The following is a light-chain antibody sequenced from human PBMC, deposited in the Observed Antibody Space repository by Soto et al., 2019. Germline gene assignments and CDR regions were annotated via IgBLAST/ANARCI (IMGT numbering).Light chain of an antibody. Sequence: EIVLTQSPGTLSLSPGERATLSCRASQSISSSYLVWYQQKPGQAPRLLIYGASSRATGIPDRFSGSGSGTDCTLTISRLEPEDFAVYYCQHYGTSSWTCGQGTKVEIK. V-gene: IGKV3-20*01. CDR3: QHYGTSSWT. CDR2: GAS. CDR1: QSISSSY. J-gene: IGKJ1*01.